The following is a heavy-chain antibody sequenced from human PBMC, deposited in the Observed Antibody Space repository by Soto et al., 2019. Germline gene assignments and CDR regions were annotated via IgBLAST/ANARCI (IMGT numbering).Heavy chain of an antibody. D-gene: IGHD3-3*01. J-gene: IGHJ3*01. CDR2: IYHTGNA. CDR3: ARGGARFTVVGVIIDSAFDL. CDR1: GASLTNTNW. Sequence: QVQLQESGPGVVKPSGTLSLTCTVSGASLTNTNWWTWVRQPPGKGLEWIGEIYHTGNANYNQSLRSRVTMSLDNSKNQITLNLNSVTAADTAVYFCARGGARFTVVGVIIDSAFDLWCRGTMVTVSS. V-gene: IGHV4-4*02.